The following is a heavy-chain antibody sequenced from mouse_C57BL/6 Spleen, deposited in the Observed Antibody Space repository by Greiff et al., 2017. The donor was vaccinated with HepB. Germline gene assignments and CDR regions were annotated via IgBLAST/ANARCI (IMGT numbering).Heavy chain of an antibody. J-gene: IGHJ4*01. D-gene: IGHD3-2*02. CDR3: TTGSSKAMDY. V-gene: IGHV14-4*01. Sequence: EVQLQQSGAELVRPGASVKLSCTASGFNIKDDYMHWVKQRPEQGLEWIGWIDPENGDTEYASKFQGKATITADTSSNTAYLQLSSLTSEDTAVYYCTTGSSKAMDYWGQGTSVTVSS. CDR1: GFNIKDDY. CDR2: IDPENGDT.